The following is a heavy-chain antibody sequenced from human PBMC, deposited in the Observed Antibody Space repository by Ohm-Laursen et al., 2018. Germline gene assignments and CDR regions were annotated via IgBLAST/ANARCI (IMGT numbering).Heavy chain of an antibody. CDR1: GYTFTTYW. V-gene: IGHV5-51*01. D-gene: IGHD3-16*01. CDR2: IYPGDSDT. CDR3: ARRQVDGGLPYGFDI. J-gene: IGHJ3*02. Sequence: GESLRISCKGSGYTFTTYWIGWVRQMPERGLEWMGIIYPGDSDTRYSPSFRGQVTISAEKSISTASLQWSSLKASDTAMYYCARRQVDGGLPYGFDIWGQGTMVTVSS.